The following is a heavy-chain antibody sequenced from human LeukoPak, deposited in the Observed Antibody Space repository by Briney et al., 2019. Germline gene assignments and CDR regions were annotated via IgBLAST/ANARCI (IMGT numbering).Heavy chain of an antibody. D-gene: IGHD3-10*01. Sequence: PSQTLSLTCTVSGGSISSGDYYWSWIRQPPGKGLEWIGYIYYSGSTYYNPSLKSRVTISVDTSKNQFSLKLSSVTAADTAVYYCARLWFGELFSWFDPWGQGTLVAVSS. V-gene: IGHV4-30-4*01. CDR2: IYYSGST. CDR3: ARLWFGELFSWFDP. CDR1: GGSISSGDYY. J-gene: IGHJ5*02.